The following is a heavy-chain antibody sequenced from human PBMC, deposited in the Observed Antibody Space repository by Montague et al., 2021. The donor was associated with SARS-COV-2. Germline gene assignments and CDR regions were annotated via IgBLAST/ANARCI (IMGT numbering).Heavy chain of an antibody. CDR3: ARLGDGVVPSPILGVGPYYSYYYMDV. CDR2: IHHGGST. D-gene: IGHD3-10*01. Sequence: SETLSLICAVHGGSFSTYSWNWIRQPPGKGLEWIGEIHHGGSTNYNPSLKSRVTISADTSKNQISLKLTSVAAADTAVYYCARLGDGVVPSPILGVGPYYSYYYMDVWGKGTTVTVSS. CDR1: GGSFSTYS. V-gene: IGHV4-34*01. J-gene: IGHJ6*03.